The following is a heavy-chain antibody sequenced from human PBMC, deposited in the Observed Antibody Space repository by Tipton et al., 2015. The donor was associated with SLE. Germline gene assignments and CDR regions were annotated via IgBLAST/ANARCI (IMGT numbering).Heavy chain of an antibody. J-gene: IGHJ3*02. D-gene: IGHD3-10*01. Sequence: SLRLSCAASGFTFSSYWMSWVRQAPGKGLEWVANIKQDGSEKYYVDSVKGRFTISRDNAKNSLYLQMNSLRAEGTAVYYCARQVLRIPYDAFDIWGQGTMVTVSS. CDR3: ARQVLRIPYDAFDI. V-gene: IGHV3-7*01. CDR2: IKQDGSEK. CDR1: GFTFSSYW.